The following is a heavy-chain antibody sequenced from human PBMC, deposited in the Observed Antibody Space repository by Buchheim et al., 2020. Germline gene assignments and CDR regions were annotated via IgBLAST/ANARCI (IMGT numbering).Heavy chain of an antibody. CDR2: ISGSGGST. CDR3: AKGGPAAGRHYYYYYGMDV. V-gene: IGHV3-23*01. Sequence: EVQLLESGGGLVQPGGSLRLSCAASGFTFSSYAMSWVRQAPGKGLEWVSAISGSGGSTYYADSVKGRFPISRDNSKNTLYLQMNSLRAEDTAVYYCAKGGPAAGRHYYYYYGMDVWGQGTT. D-gene: IGHD6-13*01. CDR1: GFTFSSYA. J-gene: IGHJ6*02.